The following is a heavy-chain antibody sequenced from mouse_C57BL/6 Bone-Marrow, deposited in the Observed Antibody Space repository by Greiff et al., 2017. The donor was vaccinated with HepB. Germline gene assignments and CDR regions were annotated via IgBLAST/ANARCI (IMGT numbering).Heavy chain of an antibody. CDR2: ISNDGSN. CDR1: GYSITSGYY. CDR3: ARRGYPDWYFDV. J-gene: IGHJ1*03. D-gene: IGHD3-1*01. Sequence: EVKLQESGPGLVKPSQSLSLTCSVTGYSITSGYYWYWIRQFPGNKLEWMGYISNDGSNNYNPSLKKRIPLTRDTSKNQFFLKLNSVTTEDTATYCCARRGYPDWYFDVWGTGTTVTVSS. V-gene: IGHV3-6*01.